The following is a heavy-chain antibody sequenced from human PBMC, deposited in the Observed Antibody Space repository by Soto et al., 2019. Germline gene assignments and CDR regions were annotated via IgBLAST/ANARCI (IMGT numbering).Heavy chain of an antibody. V-gene: IGHV1-18*01. CDR2: ISPYNGNT. CDR1: GYTFASYA. CDR3: ARGTTVTTTPTYYYMDV. J-gene: IGHJ6*03. D-gene: IGHD4-4*01. Sequence: GASVKVSCKASGYTFASYAISWVRQAPGQGLEWMGWISPYNGNTNYAQNLQGRVTMTTDTSTTTAYMELRSLRSDDTALYYCARGTTVTTTPTYYYMDVWXKGTTVTVSS.